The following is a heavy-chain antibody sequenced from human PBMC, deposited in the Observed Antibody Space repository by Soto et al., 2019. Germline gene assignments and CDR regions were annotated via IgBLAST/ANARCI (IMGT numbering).Heavy chain of an antibody. J-gene: IGHJ6*02. D-gene: IGHD3-10*01. V-gene: IGHV4-4*07. CDR1: GGSISSYY. Sequence: QVQLQESGPGLVKPSETLSLTCTVSGGSISSYYWSWIRQPAGKGLEWIGRIYTSGSTDYNPSLKSRVTMSVDTSKNQFSLKLSSVTAADTAVYYCARGIRVRAYYYYGMDVWGQGTTVTVSS. CDR2: IYTSGST. CDR3: ARGIRVRAYYYYGMDV.